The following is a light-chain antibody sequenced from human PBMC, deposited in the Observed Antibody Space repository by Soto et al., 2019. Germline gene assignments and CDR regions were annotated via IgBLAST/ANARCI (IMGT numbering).Light chain of an antibody. CDR2: DAS. CDR3: QQRSNWPRGIT. CDR1: QSVSSY. V-gene: IGKV3-11*01. Sequence: EIVLAQSPATLCLSPGERATLCCGASQSVSSYLAWYQQKPGQAPRLLIYDASNRATGIPARFSGSGSGTDFTLTISSLEPEDFAVYYCQQRSNWPRGITFGQGTRLEIK. J-gene: IGKJ5*01.